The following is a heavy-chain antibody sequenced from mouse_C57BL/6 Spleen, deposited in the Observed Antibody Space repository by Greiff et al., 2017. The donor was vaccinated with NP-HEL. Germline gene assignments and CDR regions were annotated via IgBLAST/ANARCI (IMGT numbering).Heavy chain of an antibody. D-gene: IGHD2-3*01. Sequence: VQLQQSGAELVKPGAAVKISCKASGYAFRSYWMNWVKQRPGKGLEWIGQIYPGDGDTTYNGKFKGKATLTADKSSSTAYMQLSSLTSEGSAVYYCARGDDCYASYWGQGTLVTVSA. V-gene: IGHV1-80*01. CDR2: IYPGDGDT. CDR3: ARGDDCYASY. J-gene: IGHJ3*01. CDR1: GYAFRSYW.